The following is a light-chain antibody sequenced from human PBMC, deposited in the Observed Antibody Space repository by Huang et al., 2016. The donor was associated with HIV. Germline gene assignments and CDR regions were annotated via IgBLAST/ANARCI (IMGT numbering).Light chain of an antibody. J-gene: IGKJ4*01. CDR3: QQAVSFPLI. CDR2: AAS. V-gene: IGKV1-12*01. Sequence: DIQMTQSPSSVSASVGDRISFTCRASRDINRWLAWYQQKPGKAPKLLIYAASILQGGVPSRFSGRVSGTGFTLTINNLQPEDFATYFCQQAVSFPLIFGGGTKVEIK. CDR1: RDINRW.